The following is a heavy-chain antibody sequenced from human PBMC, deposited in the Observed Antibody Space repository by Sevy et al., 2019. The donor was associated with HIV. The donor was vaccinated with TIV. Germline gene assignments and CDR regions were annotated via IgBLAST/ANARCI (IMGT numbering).Heavy chain of an antibody. CDR2: ISITSAYI. CDR3: ARAVLEISTWRSDY. J-gene: IGHJ4*02. CDR1: GFTSSPYR. Sequence: GGSLGLSCAASGFTSSPYRMTWVRQAPGKGLEWVSCISITSAYINYADSVKGRFTISRDNAKNLLYLQMDSLRAEDTAVYYCARAVLEISTWRSDYWGQGTLVTVSS. V-gene: IGHV3-21*01. D-gene: IGHD1-1*01.